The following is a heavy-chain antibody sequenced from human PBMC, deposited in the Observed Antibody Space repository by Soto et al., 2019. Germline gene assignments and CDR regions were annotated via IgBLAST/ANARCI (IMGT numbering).Heavy chain of an antibody. CDR1: SGPDRSHN. CDR2: VYYTGDT. Sequence: QVQLQQSGPRLVKPSETLSLTCTVSSGPDRSHNWGWIRQPPGRGLEWIGYVYYTGDTAYNPSLKGRFTRPAHTPTNDLPLTRNSVTAADTAVHYCVRQGIDYQHRLVDVWGQGTTVSVSS. J-gene: IGHJ6*02. CDR3: VRQGIDYQHRLVDV. V-gene: IGHV4-59*08. D-gene: IGHD4-17*01.